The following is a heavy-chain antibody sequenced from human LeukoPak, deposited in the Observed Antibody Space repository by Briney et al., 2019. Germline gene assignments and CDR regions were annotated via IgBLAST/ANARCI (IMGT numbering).Heavy chain of an antibody. D-gene: IGHD2-2*01. CDR1: GGSISSYY. CDR3: ARATGYCSSTSCPWGNWFDP. Sequence: SETLSLTCTVSGGSISSYYWSWIRQPAGKGLEWIGRIYTSGSTNYNPSLKSRVTMSVDTSKNQFSLKLSSVTAADTAVYYCARATGYCSSTSCPWGNWFDPWGQGTLVTVSS. J-gene: IGHJ5*02. CDR2: IYTSGST. V-gene: IGHV4-4*07.